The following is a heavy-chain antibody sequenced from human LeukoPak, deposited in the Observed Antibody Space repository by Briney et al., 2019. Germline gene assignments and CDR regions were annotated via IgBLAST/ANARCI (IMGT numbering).Heavy chain of an antibody. CDR2: IYYRGST. D-gene: IGHD4-17*01. J-gene: IGHJ4*02. CDR1: GGSINNYY. CDR3: ARGGDYGDLRYFDY. V-gene: IGHV4-59*01. Sequence: SETLSLTCTVSGGSINNYYWSWIRQPPGKALEWIGYIYYRGSTNYNPSLKSRVTFSVDTSKNQFSLKLNSVTAADTAVYYCARGGDYGDLRYFDYWGQGTLVTVSS.